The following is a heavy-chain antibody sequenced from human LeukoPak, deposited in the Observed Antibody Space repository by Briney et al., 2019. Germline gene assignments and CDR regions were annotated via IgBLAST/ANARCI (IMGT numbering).Heavy chain of an antibody. CDR3: ARDPPRRYDY. Sequence: GRSLRLSCPASAFTFSSYSMNWVRQAPGKGLEWLSYIISRRAAIYYADSVNGRLSISRTTAKNSLYMQMNRLTAEDTSVSYCARDPPRRYDYWGQGTLVTVSS. CDR2: IISRRAAI. CDR1: AFTFSSYS. D-gene: IGHD1-14*01. J-gene: IGHJ4*02. V-gene: IGHV3-48*01.